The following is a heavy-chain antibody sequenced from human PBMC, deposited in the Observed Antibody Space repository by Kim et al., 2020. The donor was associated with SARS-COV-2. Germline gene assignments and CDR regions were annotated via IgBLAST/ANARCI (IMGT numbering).Heavy chain of an antibody. J-gene: IGHJ1*01. V-gene: IGHV3-23*03. CDR1: GFTFSSYA. CDR2: IYSGGSST. CDR3: AKGGPHEGAEYFQH. Sequence: GGSLRLSCAASGFTFSSYAMSWVRQAPGKGLEWVSVIYSGGSSTYYADSVKGRFTISRDNSKNTLYLQMNSLRAEDTAVYYCAKGGPHEGAEYFQHWGQGTLVTVSS.